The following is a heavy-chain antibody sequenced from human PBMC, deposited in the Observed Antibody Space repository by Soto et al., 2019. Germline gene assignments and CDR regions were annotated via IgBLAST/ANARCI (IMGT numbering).Heavy chain of an antibody. Sequence: PSETLSLTCTVSGGSISSGGYYWSWIRQPPGKGLEWIGEINHSGTTNYNPSLKSRVTISVDTSKNQFSLKLSSVTAADTAVYYCARVGVRDGDYGVSRFDPWGQGTLVTVSS. J-gene: IGHJ5*02. V-gene: IGHV4-39*07. CDR1: GGSISSGGYY. CDR2: INHSGTT. D-gene: IGHD4-17*01. CDR3: ARVGVRDGDYGVSRFDP.